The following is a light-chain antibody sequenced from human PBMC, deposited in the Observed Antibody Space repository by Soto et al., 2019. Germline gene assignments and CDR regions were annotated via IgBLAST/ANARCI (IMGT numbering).Light chain of an antibody. CDR3: QQSFTTWK. J-gene: IGKJ1*01. CDR1: QGISSY. CDR2: AAS. Sequence: AIRMTQSPSSFSASTGDRVTITCRASQGISSYLAWYQQKPGKAPKLLIYAASTLQSGVPSRFSGSGSGTDFTLTISCLQSEDFATYYCQQSFTTWKFGQGTKVDIK. V-gene: IGKV1-8*01.